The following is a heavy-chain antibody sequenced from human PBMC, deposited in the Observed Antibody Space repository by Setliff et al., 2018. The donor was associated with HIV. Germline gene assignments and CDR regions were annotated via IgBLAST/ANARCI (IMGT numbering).Heavy chain of an antibody. D-gene: IGHD5-18*01. CDR2: IYYSGGS. CDR3: ARRTYSYGPYWYFDL. CDR1: GFAFSDYW. V-gene: IGHV4-59*08. Sequence: GSLRLSCVASGFAFSDYWMSWIRQTPGKGLEWIGHIYYSGGSKYNSRPSLKSRVAILVDTSKNQFFLRLSSVTAADTAVYYCARRTYSYGPYWYFDLWGRGTLVTVSS. J-gene: IGHJ2*01.